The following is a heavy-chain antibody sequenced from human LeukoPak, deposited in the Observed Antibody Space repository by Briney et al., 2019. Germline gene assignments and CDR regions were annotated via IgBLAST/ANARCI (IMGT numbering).Heavy chain of an antibody. Sequence: GGSLRLSCAASGFTFSSYGMHWVRQAPGKGLEWVAFIRYDGSNKYYADTVKGRFTISRDNSKNTLYLQMNSLRAEDMAVYYCAQAGNYYYYMDVWGKGTTVTVSS. CDR2: IRYDGSNK. CDR3: AQAGNYYYYMDV. V-gene: IGHV3-30*02. D-gene: IGHD1-26*01. J-gene: IGHJ6*03. CDR1: GFTFSSYG.